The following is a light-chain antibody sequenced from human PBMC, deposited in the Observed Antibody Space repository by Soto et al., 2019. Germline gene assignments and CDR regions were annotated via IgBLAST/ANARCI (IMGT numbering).Light chain of an antibody. CDR2: DAS. J-gene: IGKJ5*01. CDR3: QQYYRLPIP. V-gene: IGKV3-15*01. CDR1: QSLTSK. Sequence: IVMTQSPATLSVSPGERAILSCRASQSLTSKLAWYQQKAGQTPRLLISDASIMATGVPARFGGSGSGTDFTLTISSLQSEDFAVYFCQQYYRLPIPFGQGTRLEIK.